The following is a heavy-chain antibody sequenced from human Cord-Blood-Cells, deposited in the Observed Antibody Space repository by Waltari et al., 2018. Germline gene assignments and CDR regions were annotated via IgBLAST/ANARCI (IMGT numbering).Heavy chain of an antibody. CDR3: ARSNHDAFDI. Sequence: EVQLVEYGGGLIQPGGSLRLSCAASGFPVSSTYLSWVRQAPGKGLGWVSVIYSGGSTYYADSVKGRFTISRDNSKNTLYLQMNSLRAEDTAVYYCARSNHDAFDIWGQGTMVTVSS. CDR1: GFPVSSTY. D-gene: IGHD7-27*01. V-gene: IGHV3-53*01. J-gene: IGHJ3*02. CDR2: IYSGGST.